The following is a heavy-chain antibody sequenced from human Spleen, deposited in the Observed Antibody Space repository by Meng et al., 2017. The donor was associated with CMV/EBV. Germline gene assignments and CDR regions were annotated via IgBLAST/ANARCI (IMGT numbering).Heavy chain of an antibody. CDR1: FTFSRYA. CDR3: ARDGVAGFWSGGNWFDP. V-gene: IGHV3-30-3*01. D-gene: IGHD3-3*01. Sequence: FTFSRYAMHWVRQAPGKGLEWVAVISYDGSNKYYADSVKGRFTISRDNSKNTLYLQMNSLRAEDTAVYYCARDGVAGFWSGGNWFDPWGQGTLVTVSS. J-gene: IGHJ5*02. CDR2: ISYDGSNK.